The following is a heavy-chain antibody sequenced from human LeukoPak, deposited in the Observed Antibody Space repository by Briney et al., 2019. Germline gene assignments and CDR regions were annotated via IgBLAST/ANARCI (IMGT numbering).Heavy chain of an antibody. CDR1: GGSISSYY. D-gene: IGHD3-16*01. Sequence: SETLSLTCTVSGGSISSYYWSWIRQPPGKGLEWMGYIYYSGSTNYNPSLKSRVTISVDTSKNQFSLELSSVTAADTAVYYCARRPYGGNFDYWGQGTLVSVSS. J-gene: IGHJ4*02. CDR2: IYYSGST. V-gene: IGHV4-59*08. CDR3: ARRPYGGNFDY.